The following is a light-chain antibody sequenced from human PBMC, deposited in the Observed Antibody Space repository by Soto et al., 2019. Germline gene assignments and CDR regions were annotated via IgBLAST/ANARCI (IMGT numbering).Light chain of an antibody. V-gene: IGKV4-1*01. CDR3: QQYYGSPPT. CDR1: KRLLYRSNNKNY. CDR2: EES. Sequence: DIVMTQSPDSLTVSLGERATINCKSSKRLLYRSNNKNYVASYQQKPGQPPQLLISEESTRESGVPDRISGSGSGTDFTLTISSLQAEDVAVYYCQQYYGSPPTFGGGTKVVIK. J-gene: IGKJ4*01.